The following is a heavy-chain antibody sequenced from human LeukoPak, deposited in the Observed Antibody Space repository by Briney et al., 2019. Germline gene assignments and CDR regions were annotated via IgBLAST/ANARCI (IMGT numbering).Heavy chain of an antibody. CDR3: IILRDYYGSGSTFGY. Sequence: PSETLSLTCAVYGGSFSGYYWSWIRQPPGKGLEWIGEINHSGSTNYNPSLKSRVTISVDTSKNQFSLKLSSVTAADTAVYYCIILRDYYGSGSTFGYWGQGTLVTVSS. CDR2: INHSGST. V-gene: IGHV4-34*03. D-gene: IGHD3-10*01. J-gene: IGHJ4*02. CDR1: GGSFSGYY.